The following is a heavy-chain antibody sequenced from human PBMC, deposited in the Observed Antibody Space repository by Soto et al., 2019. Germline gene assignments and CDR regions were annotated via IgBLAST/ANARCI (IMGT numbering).Heavy chain of an antibody. Sequence: GASVKVSCKASGYTFTGYYMHWVRQAPGQGLEWMGWINPNSGGTNYAQKFQGRVTMTRDTSISTAYMELSRLRSDDTAVYYCARAAPGPSDPGSYYYYGMDVWGQGTTVTVSS. D-gene: IGHD2-15*01. CDR2: INPNSGGT. CDR1: GYTFTGYY. CDR3: ARAAPGPSDPGSYYYYGMDV. V-gene: IGHV1-2*02. J-gene: IGHJ6*02.